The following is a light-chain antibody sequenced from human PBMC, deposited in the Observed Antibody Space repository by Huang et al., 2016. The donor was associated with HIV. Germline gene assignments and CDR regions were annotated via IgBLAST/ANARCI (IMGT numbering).Light chain of an antibody. CDR2: LGC. J-gene: IGKJ2*01. CDR3: MQALQTPMYT. CDR1: QSLLHSNGYNY. V-gene: IGKV2-28*01. Sequence: DIVMTQSPLSLPVTPGEPASISCRSSQSLLHSNGYNYLDWYLQKPGQSPQLLIYLGCKRASGVPDRFSGSGSGTDFTLKISRVEAEDVGVYYCMQALQTPMYTFGQGTKLEIK.